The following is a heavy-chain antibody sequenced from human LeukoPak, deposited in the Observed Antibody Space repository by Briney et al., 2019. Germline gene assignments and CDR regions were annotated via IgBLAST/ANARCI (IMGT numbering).Heavy chain of an antibody. D-gene: IGHD3-16*01. Sequence: SETLSLTCTVSGGSISSYYWSWIRQPPGKGLEWIGYIYYSGSTNYNPSLKSRVTISVDTSKNQFSLKLSSVTAADTAVYYCARYDDTEGFDYWGQGTLVTVSS. CDR2: IYYSGST. J-gene: IGHJ4*02. CDR1: GGSISSYY. V-gene: IGHV4-59*08. CDR3: ARYDDTEGFDY.